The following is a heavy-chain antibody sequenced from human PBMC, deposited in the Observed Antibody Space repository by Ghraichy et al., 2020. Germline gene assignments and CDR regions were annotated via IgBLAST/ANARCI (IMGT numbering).Heavy chain of an antibody. D-gene: IGHD5-12*01. Sequence: GGSLRLSCAASGFTFSSYAMSWVRQAPGKGLEWVSAISGSGGSAFYADSVKGRFTISRDNSKNTVYLQMNSLRAEDTAVYYCPKHKMDSGYDNHFDYWGQGTLVAVSS. CDR2: ISGSGGSA. CDR3: PKHKMDSGYDNHFDY. J-gene: IGHJ4*02. V-gene: IGHV3-23*01. CDR1: GFTFSSYA.